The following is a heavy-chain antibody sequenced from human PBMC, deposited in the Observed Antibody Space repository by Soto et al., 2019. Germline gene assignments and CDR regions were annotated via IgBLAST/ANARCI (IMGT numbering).Heavy chain of an antibody. CDR2: INPNSGGT. V-gene: IGHV1-2*02. Sequence: ASVKVSCKASGYTFTGYYMHWVRQAPGQGLEWMGWINPNSGGTNYAQKFQGRVTMTRDTSTSTVYMELSSLRSEDTAVYYCARSVGDYGIDGDAFDIWGQGTMVTVSS. CDR1: GYTFTGYY. D-gene: IGHD4-17*01. CDR3: ARSVGDYGIDGDAFDI. J-gene: IGHJ3*02.